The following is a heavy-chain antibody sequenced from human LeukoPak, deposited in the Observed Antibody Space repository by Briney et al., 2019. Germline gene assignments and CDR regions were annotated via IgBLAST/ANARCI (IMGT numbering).Heavy chain of an antibody. CDR3: ARENPSGYYNRPIDY. CDR2: IYYSGSI. J-gene: IGHJ4*02. D-gene: IGHD3-22*01. CDR1: GASISSYY. Sequence: SETLSLTCTVSGASISSYYWSWIRQPPGKGLEWIGDIYYSGSIKYNPSLKSRVTMSVDTSKNQFSLKLSSVTAADTAIYYCARENPSGYYNRPIDYWGQGTLVTVAS. V-gene: IGHV4-59*01.